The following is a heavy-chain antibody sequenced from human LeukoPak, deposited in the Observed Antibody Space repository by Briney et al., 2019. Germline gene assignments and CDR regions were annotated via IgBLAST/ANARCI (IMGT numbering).Heavy chain of an antibody. D-gene: IGHD2-2*02. CDR3: ATRAPDDNIVVVPAAIYYFDY. CDR2: FDPEVGET. CDR1: GYTLTELS. J-gene: IGHJ4*02. Sequence: ASVKVSCKVSGYTLTELSMHWVRQAPGKGLEWMGGFDPEVGETIYAQKFQGRVTMTEDTSTDTAYMELSSLRSEDTAVYYCATRAPDDNIVVVPAAIYYFDYWGQGTLVTVSS. V-gene: IGHV1-24*01.